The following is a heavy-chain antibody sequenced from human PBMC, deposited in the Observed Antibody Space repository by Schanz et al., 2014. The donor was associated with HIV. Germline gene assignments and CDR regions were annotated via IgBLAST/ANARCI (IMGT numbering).Heavy chain of an antibody. Sequence: VQLVESGGGVVQPGRSLRLSCAAYGFTFSSYGMSWVRQAPRKGLEWVSVISGSGGSTYYADSVKGRFTISRDNSKNTLYLQMNSLRAEDTAVYYCANLMVAATDDAFDIWGQGTMVTVSS. CDR3: ANLMVAATDDAFDI. D-gene: IGHD2-15*01. J-gene: IGHJ3*02. V-gene: IGHV3-23*04. CDR2: ISGSGGST. CDR1: GFTFSSYG.